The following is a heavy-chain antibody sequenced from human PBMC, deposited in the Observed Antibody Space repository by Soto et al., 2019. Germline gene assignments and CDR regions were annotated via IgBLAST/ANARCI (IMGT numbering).Heavy chain of an antibody. V-gene: IGHV3-30-3*01. D-gene: IGHD1-26*01. J-gene: IGHJ6*02. CDR3: AKDPSDYYYYGMDV. CDR2: ISYDGSNK. Sequence: PAGSLRLSCAASGFTFSSYAMHWVRQAPGKGLEWVAVISYDGSNKYYADSVKGRFTISRDNSKNTLYLQMNSLRAEDTAVYYCAKDPSDYYYYGMDVWGQGTTVTVSS. CDR1: GFTFSSYA.